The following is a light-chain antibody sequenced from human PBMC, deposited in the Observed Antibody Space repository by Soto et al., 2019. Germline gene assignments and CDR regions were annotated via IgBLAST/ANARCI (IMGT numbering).Light chain of an antibody. J-gene: IGKJ1*01. CDR3: QVRDVWPS. Sequence: FVLTQSPVTLALSPGESAVVSCRASQSVSTSLAWYQHKPGQAPRLFIYDASKRAPGIPARFTGSGSGTDFTLTIISLEPEDIAVYYCQVRDVWPSFGQGTKVEIK. CDR2: DAS. V-gene: IGKV3-11*01. CDR1: QSVSTS.